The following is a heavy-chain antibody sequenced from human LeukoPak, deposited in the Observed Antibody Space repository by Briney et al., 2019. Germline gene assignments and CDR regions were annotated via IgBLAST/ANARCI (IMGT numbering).Heavy chain of an antibody. V-gene: IGHV3-23*01. D-gene: IGHD6-19*01. CDR1: GFTFSSYA. Sequence: GGSLRLSCAASGFTFSSYAMSWVRQAPGKGLEWVSAISGSGGSTYYADSVKGRFTFSRDNSKNTLYLQMNSLRAEDTAVYYCAKDLGWYEYYFDYWGQGTLVTVSS. J-gene: IGHJ4*02. CDR2: ISGSGGST. CDR3: AKDLGWYEYYFDY.